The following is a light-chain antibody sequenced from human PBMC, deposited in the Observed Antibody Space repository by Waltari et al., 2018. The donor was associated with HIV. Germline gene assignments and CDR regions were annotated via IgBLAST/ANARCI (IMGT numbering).Light chain of an antibody. V-gene: IGKV3-20*01. CDR1: QSISSNY. J-gene: IGKJ4*01. CDR3: QQYGSSPALT. Sequence: EIVLTQSPGTLSLSPGERATLSCRASQSISSNYLAWYQQKPGQAPRLLIYGASGRATGIPDRFSGSGSGKDFTLNISRLEPEDFAVYYCQQYGSSPALTFGGGTKVEIK. CDR2: GAS.